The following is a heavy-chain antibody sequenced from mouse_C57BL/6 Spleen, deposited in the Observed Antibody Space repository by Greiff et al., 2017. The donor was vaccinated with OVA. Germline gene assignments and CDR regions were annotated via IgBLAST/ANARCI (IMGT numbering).Heavy chain of an antibody. CDR2: INPNNGGT. CDR1: GYTFTDYY. J-gene: IGHJ2*01. CDR3: ARDDFDY. Sequence: EVQLQQSGPELVKPGASVTISCKASGYTFTDYYMNWVKQSHGKSLEWIGDINPNNGGTSYNQKFKGKATLTVDKSSSTAYMELRSLTSEDSAVYYCARDDFDYWGQGTTLTVSA. V-gene: IGHV1-26*01.